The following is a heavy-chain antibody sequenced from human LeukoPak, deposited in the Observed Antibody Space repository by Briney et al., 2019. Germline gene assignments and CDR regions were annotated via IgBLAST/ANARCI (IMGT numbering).Heavy chain of an antibody. D-gene: IGHD6-13*01. CDR2: IYYSGST. J-gene: IGHJ6*02. V-gene: IGHV4-39*07. CDR1: GGSISSDSYY. Sequence: PSETLSLTCTVSGGSISSDSYYWGWIRQPPGKGLEWIGSIYYSGSTYYNPSLKSRVTISVDTSKNQFSLKLSSVTAADTAVYYCARDSGGAWSSLIYYYYAMDVWGQGTTVTVSS. CDR3: ARDSGGAWSSLIYYYYAMDV.